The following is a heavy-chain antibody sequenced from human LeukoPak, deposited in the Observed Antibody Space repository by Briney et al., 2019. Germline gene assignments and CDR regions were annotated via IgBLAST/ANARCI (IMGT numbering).Heavy chain of an antibody. CDR3: VRRGDASSGWGDHDF. CDR2: IGGSGDKT. CDR1: GFTFNRNA. Sequence: GGSLGLSCAASGFTFNRNAISWVRQAPGKGLEWVSTIGGSGDKTSYADSVKGRFTIARDNSKNMVHLQMNSLTGEDTALYYCVRRGDASSGWGDHDFWGQGALVTVSS. D-gene: IGHD6-19*01. V-gene: IGHV3-23*01. J-gene: IGHJ4*02.